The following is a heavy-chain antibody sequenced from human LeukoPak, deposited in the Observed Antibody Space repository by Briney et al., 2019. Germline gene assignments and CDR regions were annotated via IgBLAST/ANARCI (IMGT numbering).Heavy chain of an antibody. D-gene: IGHD1-26*01. J-gene: IGHJ6*03. CDR1: GFTFSSYW. Sequence: GGSLRLSCAASGFTFSSYWLSWVRQAPGKGLEWVANIKQDGSEKYYVDSVKGRFTISRDNAKNSLHLQMNSLRAEDTAVYYCARGGRAYYYYYYMDVWGKGTTVTVSS. V-gene: IGHV3-7*01. CDR2: IKQDGSEK. CDR3: ARGGRAYYYYYYMDV.